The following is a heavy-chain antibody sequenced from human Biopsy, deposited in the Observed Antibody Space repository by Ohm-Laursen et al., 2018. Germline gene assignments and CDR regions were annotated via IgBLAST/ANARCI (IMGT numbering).Heavy chain of an antibody. Sequence: SLRLSCSASGFTFNLYGMNWVRQAPGKGMEWISYIYGGGSPVSYADSVKGRFTISRDNVQNSLYLHMNSLRAEDTAVYYCTRDIYYITNWRAFDMWGQGTMVTVAS. CDR3: TRDIYYITNWRAFDM. CDR2: IYGGGSPV. CDR1: GFTFNLYG. D-gene: IGHD1-1*01. J-gene: IGHJ3*02. V-gene: IGHV3-48*03.